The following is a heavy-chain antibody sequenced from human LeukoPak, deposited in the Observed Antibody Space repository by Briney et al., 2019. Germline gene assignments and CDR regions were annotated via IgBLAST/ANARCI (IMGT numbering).Heavy chain of an antibody. Sequence: GRSLRLSCAASGFTFSTYWMSWVRQAPGKGLEWVANIKQDGSEKFYVDSVKGRFTISRDNAKNSLFLQMNSLRAEDTAVYYCARGHSDHGNWFDPWGQGTLVTVSS. V-gene: IGHV3-7*05. D-gene: IGHD1-14*01. CDR2: IKQDGSEK. CDR1: GFTFSTYW. J-gene: IGHJ5*02. CDR3: ARGHSDHGNWFDP.